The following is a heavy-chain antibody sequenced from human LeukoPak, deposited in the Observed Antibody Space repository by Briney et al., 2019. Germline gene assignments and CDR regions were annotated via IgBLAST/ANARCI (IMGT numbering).Heavy chain of an antibody. CDR1: GGSISSSSYY. CDR2: IYYSGST. CDR3: ARARYYYDSSGFNWFDP. Sequence: SETLSLTCTVSGGSISSSSYYWGWIRQPPGKGLEWIGSIYYSGSTYYNPTLKSRVTISVDTSKNQFSLKLSSVTAADTAVYYCARARYYYDSSGFNWFDPWGQGTLVTASS. V-gene: IGHV4-39*01. J-gene: IGHJ5*02. D-gene: IGHD3-22*01.